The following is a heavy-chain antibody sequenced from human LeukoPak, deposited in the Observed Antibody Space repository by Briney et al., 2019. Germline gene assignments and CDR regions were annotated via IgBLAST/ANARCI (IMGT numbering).Heavy chain of an antibody. J-gene: IGHJ5*02. Sequence: SDTLSLTCTVSGGSLSSSSYYWGWIRQPPGKGLEWIESMYYRGNTYYNPCLKSRVTISVDTYKNQFSVDLSSVTAADTAVYYCARHYSYGSVNWFDPWGQGTLVSVSS. CDR3: ARHYSYGSVNWFDP. V-gene: IGHV4-39*01. CDR2: MYYRGNT. D-gene: IGHD3-10*01. CDR1: GGSLSSSSYY.